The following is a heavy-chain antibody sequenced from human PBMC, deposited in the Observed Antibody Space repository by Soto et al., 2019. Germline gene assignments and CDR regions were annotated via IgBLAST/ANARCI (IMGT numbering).Heavy chain of an antibody. CDR1: GGTFSSYA. CDR2: IIPIFGTA. Sequence: QVQLVQSGAEVKKPGSSVKVSCKASGGTFSSYAISWVRQAPGQGLEWMGGIIPIFGTANYAQKFQGRVTITADEYTSTAYMELSSLRSEDTAVYYCARRGSSSWFNYYYYGMDVWGQGTTVTVSS. V-gene: IGHV1-69*01. D-gene: IGHD6-13*01. J-gene: IGHJ6*02. CDR3: ARRGSSSWFNYYYYGMDV.